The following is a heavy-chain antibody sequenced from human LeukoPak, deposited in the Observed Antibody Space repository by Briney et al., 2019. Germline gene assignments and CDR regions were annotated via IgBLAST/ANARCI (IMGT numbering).Heavy chain of an antibody. CDR3: ARGGTSGSRYWFDP. CDR2: INPNSGGT. D-gene: IGHD1-26*01. Sequence: ASVKVSCKASGYTVTGYYMHWVRQAPGQGLEWMGWINPNSGGTNYAQKFQGWVTMTRDTSISTAYMELSRLRSDDTAVYYCARGGTSGSRYWFDPWGQGTLVTVSS. CDR1: GYTVTGYY. J-gene: IGHJ5*02. V-gene: IGHV1-2*04.